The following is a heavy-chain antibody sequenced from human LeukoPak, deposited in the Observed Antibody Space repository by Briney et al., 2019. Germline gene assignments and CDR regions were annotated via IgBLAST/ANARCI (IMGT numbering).Heavy chain of an antibody. V-gene: IGHV3-64*01. J-gene: IGHJ4*01. CDR1: GFTFSSYA. CDR3: ARANYDFWSGYYSPSYFAC. CDR2: ISSNGGST. Sequence: GGSLRLSCAASGFTFSSYAMHWVRQAPGKGLEYVSAISSNGGSTYYANSVKGRFTISRDNSKNTLYLQMGSLRAEDMAVYYCARANYDFWSGYYSPSYFACGGQATLVTVSS. D-gene: IGHD3-3*01.